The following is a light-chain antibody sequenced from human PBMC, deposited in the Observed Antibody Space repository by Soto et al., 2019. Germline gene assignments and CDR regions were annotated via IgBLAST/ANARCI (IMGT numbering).Light chain of an antibody. CDR3: YEYNNWPPKT. CDR1: LRVSSS. Sequence: PTTLCLSPGQRATLSCKASLRVSSSFAWYQQKPGQAPRLLIYGASTRATGIPARFSGSGSGTEITLTISSLQPEEDGVCYSYEYNNWPPKTFGQGTKV. J-gene: IGKJ1*01. V-gene: IGKV3-15*01. CDR2: GAS.